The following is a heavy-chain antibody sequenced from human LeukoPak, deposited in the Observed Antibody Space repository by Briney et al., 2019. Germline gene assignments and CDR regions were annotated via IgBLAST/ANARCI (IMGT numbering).Heavy chain of an antibody. J-gene: IGHJ4*02. V-gene: IGHV4-39*07. Sequence: GSLRLSCAASGFTFSSYAMHWVRQPPGKELELIGIVSYSGTTDYNPSLKSRVTISTDTSKNQFSLKLTSVTAADTAVYYCAGLGVMVLVYQFEYWGRGTPVTVSS. CDR2: VSYSGTT. CDR3: AGLGVMVLVYQFEY. CDR1: GFTFSSYA. D-gene: IGHD2-8*01.